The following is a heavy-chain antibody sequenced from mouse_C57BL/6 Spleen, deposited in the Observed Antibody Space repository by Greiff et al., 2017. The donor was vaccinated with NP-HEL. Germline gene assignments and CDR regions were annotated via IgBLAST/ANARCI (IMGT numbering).Heavy chain of an antibody. CDR3: RYYSNYGRYFDV. CDR1: GYTFTDYN. CDR2: INPNNGGT. V-gene: IGHV1-18*01. J-gene: IGHJ1*03. D-gene: IGHD2-5*01. Sequence: VQLKESGPELVKPGASVKIPCKASGYTFTDYNMDWVKQSHGKSLEWIGDINPNNGGTIYNQKFKGKATLTVDKSSSTAYMELRSLTSEDTAVYYCRYYSNYGRYFDVWGTGTTVTVSS.